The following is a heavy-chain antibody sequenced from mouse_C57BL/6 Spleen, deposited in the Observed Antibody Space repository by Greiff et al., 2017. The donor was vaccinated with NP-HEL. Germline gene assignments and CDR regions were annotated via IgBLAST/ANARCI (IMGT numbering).Heavy chain of an antibody. Sequence: EVQLQQSGPGLVKPSQSLSLTCSVTGYSITSGYYWNWIRQFPGNKLEWMGYISYDGSNNYNPSLKNRISITRDTSKNQFFLKLNSVTTEDTATYYCARVGYGSRALYYAMDYWGQGTSVTVSS. D-gene: IGHD1-1*01. J-gene: IGHJ4*01. CDR3: ARVGYGSRALYYAMDY. V-gene: IGHV3-6*01. CDR2: ISYDGSN. CDR1: GYSITSGYY.